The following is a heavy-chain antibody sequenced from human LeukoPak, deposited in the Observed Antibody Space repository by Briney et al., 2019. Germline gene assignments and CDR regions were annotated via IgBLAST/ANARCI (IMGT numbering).Heavy chain of an antibody. V-gene: IGHV3-23*01. CDR3: SGHGSSSY. J-gene: IGHJ4*02. CDR1: GFTVYNNG. Sequence: GGSLRLSCAASGFTVYNNGLSWFRQAPGKGLEWVSDISGGGNTYYAESVKGRFTISRDNSKNSLYLQMNSLRAEDTALYYASGHGSSSYWGQGTLVAVSS. CDR2: ISGGGNT. D-gene: IGHD6-13*01.